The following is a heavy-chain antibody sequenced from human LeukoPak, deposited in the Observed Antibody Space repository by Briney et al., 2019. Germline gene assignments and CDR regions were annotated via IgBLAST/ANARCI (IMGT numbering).Heavy chain of an antibody. CDR2: ISDSGGTT. Sequence: GGSLRLSCVASGFTFSNLAMGWVRQAPGKGLEWVSVISDSGGTTYYADSVKGRFTISRDNSRNTLYLQMNSLRVEDTAIYYCAKDARRSSGWYFFDHWGRGTLVTVSS. D-gene: IGHD6-19*01. J-gene: IGHJ4*02. V-gene: IGHV3-23*01. CDR3: AKDARRSSGWYFFDH. CDR1: GFTFSNLA.